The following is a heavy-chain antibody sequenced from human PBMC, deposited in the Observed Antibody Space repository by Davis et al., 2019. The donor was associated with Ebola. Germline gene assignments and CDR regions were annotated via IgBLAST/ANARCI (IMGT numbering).Heavy chain of an antibody. CDR3: ARDQYYGSGSFPYYYYGMDV. CDR1: GFTFSSYE. V-gene: IGHV3-48*03. CDR2: ISSSGSTI. Sequence: PGGSLRLSCAASGFTFSSYEMNWVRQAPGKGLEWVSYISSSGSTIYYADSVKGRFTISRDNAKNSLYLQMNSLRAEDTAVYYCARDQYYGSGSFPYYYYGMDVWGQGTTVTVSS. D-gene: IGHD3-10*01. J-gene: IGHJ6*02.